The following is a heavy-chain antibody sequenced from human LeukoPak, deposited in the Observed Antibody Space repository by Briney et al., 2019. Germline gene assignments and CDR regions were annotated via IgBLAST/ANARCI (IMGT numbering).Heavy chain of an antibody. V-gene: IGHV1-24*01. D-gene: IGHD3-9*01. J-gene: IGHJ4*02. Sequence: EASVKVSCKVSGYTLTELSMHWVRQAPGKGLEWMGGFDPEDGETIYAQKFQGRVTMTEDTSTDTAYMELSSLRSEDAAVYYCATNYDILTGYYFDYWGQGTLVTVSS. CDR3: ATNYDILTGYYFDY. CDR1: GYTLTELS. CDR2: FDPEDGET.